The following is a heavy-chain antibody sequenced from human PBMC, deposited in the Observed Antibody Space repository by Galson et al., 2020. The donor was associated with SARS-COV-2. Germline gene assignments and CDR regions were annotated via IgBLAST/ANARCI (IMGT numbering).Heavy chain of an antibody. CDR3: ARDVVCGCDCYFFDY. J-gene: IGHJ4*02. CDR1: GYTFTSYG. Sequence: ASVKVSCKASGYTFTSYGISWVRQAPGQGLEWMGWISAYNGNTNYAQKLQGRVTMTTDTSTSTAYMELRSLRSDDTAVYYCARDVVCGCDCYFFDYWGQGTLVTVSS. D-gene: IGHD2-21*01. CDR2: ISAYNGNT. V-gene: IGHV1-18*01.